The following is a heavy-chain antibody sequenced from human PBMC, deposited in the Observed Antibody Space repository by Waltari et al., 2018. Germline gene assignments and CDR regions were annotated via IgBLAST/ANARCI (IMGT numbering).Heavy chain of an antibody. V-gene: IGHV4-38-2*02. CDR1: GYSISSGYY. D-gene: IGHD1-20*01. CDR3: ARDTPAPRITGATSVDY. J-gene: IGHJ4*02. Sequence: QVQLQESGPGLVKPSETLSLTCAVSGYSISSGYYWGWIRQPPGKGLEWIGSIYHSGSTFDNPTRKSRVTISVDTSKNQFSLKLSSVTAADTAVYYCARDTPAPRITGATSVDYWGQGTLVTVSS. CDR2: IYHSGST.